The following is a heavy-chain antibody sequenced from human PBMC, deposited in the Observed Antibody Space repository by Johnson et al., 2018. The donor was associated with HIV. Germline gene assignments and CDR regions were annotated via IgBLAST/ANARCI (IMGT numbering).Heavy chain of an antibody. J-gene: IGHJ3*02. CDR3: ARDCFVRDVHGIIIGDAFDI. Sequence: VQLVESGGGVVQPGGSLRLYCAASGFTFSSYGMHWVRQAPGKGLEWVAVMSYDGTNKYYADSVKGRFTISRDNSKNTRYLQMKSLRAEDTALYYCARDCFVRDVHGIIIGDAFDIWGQGTMVTVSS. CDR1: GFTFSSYG. CDR2: MSYDGTNK. V-gene: IGHV3-30*19. D-gene: IGHD3-10*01.